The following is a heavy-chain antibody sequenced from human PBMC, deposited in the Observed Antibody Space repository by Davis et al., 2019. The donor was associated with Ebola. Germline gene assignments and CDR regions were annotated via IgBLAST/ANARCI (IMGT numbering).Heavy chain of an antibody. CDR1: GFTFSSYW. J-gene: IGHJ4*02. CDR2: IKQDGSEK. Sequence: GESLKISCAASGFTFSSYWMSWVRQAPGRGLEWVANIKQDGSEKYYVDSVKGRFTISRDNAKNSLYLQMNSLRAEDTAVYYCARGSSGWAYRGGYWGQGTLVTVSS. CDR3: ARGSSGWAYRGGY. V-gene: IGHV3-7*01. D-gene: IGHD6-19*01.